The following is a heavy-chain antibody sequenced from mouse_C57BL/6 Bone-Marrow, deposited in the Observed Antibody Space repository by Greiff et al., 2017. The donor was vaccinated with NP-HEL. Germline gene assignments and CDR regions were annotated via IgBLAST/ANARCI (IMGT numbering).Heavy chain of an antibody. CDR2: IDPENGDT. V-gene: IGHV14-4*01. D-gene: IGHD2-5*01. Sequence: EVKLVESGAELVRPGASVKLSCTASGFNIKDDYMHWVKQRPEQGLEWIGWIDPENGDTEYASKFQGKATITADTSSNTAYLQLSSLTSEDTAVYYCTTRGRSNHVGAMDYWGQGTSVTVSS. CDR3: TTRGRSNHVGAMDY. CDR1: GFNIKDDY. J-gene: IGHJ4*01.